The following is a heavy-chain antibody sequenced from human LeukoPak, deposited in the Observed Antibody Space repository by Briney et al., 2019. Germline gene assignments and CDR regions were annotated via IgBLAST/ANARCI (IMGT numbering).Heavy chain of an antibody. J-gene: IGHJ4*02. V-gene: IGHV4-4*07. CDR2: IYTSGST. Sequence: SETLSLTCTVSGGSISSYYWSWIRQPAGKGLEWIGRIYTSGSTNCNPSLKSRVTISVDTSKNQFSLKLSSVTAADTAVYYCARAYDSSGYSYGLVYWGQGTLVTVSS. CDR1: GGSISSYY. D-gene: IGHD3-22*01. CDR3: ARAYDSSGYSYGLVY.